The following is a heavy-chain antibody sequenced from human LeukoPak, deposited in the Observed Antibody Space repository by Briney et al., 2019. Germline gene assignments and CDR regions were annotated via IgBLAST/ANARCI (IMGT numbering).Heavy chain of an antibody. Sequence: LPGRSLRLSCSTSGFTFSTYGMIWARQAPGKGLEWVSFIDTGGHGICYADSVKGRFTISRDDAKNSLYLQMSSLRAEDTAIYYCARDPGGIYDFDYWGQGALVTVSS. J-gene: IGHJ4*02. CDR1: GFTFSTYG. CDR2: IDTGGHGI. V-gene: IGHV3-48*03. CDR3: ARDPGGIYDFDY. D-gene: IGHD2-8*02.